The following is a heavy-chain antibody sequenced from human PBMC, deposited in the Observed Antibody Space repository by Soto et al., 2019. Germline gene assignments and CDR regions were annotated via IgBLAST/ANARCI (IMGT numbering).Heavy chain of an antibody. J-gene: IGHJ6*02. Sequence: QVQLQESGPGLVKPSETLAVTCTVSGGSVSSGSYYWSWLRQPPGKGLEWVGCISDTGSGAYNPSLKIRATISVHTSKRDFALSLNSVTAAERAVFYCARAHSGYDPLGMEVLGQATAATVSS. CDR1: GGSVSSGSYY. D-gene: IGHD5-12*01. CDR2: ISDTGSG. CDR3: ARAHSGYDPLGMEV. V-gene: IGHV4-61*03.